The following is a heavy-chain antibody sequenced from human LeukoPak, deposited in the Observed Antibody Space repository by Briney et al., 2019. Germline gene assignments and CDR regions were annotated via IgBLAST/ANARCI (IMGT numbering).Heavy chain of an antibody. D-gene: IGHD3-10*01. CDR1: GFTFSSYG. CDR2: IRYDGSNK. V-gene: IGHV3-30*02. CDR3: ANEWFGELLGGFDP. J-gene: IGHJ5*02. Sequence: GGSLRLSCAASGFTFSSYGMHWVRQAPGKGLEWVAFIRYDGSNKYYADSVKGRFTISRDNSKNTLYLQMNSLRAEDTAVYYCANEWFGELLGGFDPWGQGTLVTVSS.